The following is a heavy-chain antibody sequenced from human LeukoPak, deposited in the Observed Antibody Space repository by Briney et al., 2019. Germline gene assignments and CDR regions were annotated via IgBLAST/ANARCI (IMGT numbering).Heavy chain of an antibody. D-gene: IGHD2-21*02. CDR2: ITASSDNI. V-gene: IGHV3-48*02. CDR3: ARGKHRTAWLIGY. Sequence: GGSLRLSCVTSGFSFSDYSMNWVRQAPGKGLEWISFITASSDNINYADSVRGRFTISRDNAKNSLSLQMNSLRDDDTAVYYCARGKHRTAWLIGYWGQGTLVIVSS. CDR1: GFSFSDYS. J-gene: IGHJ4*02.